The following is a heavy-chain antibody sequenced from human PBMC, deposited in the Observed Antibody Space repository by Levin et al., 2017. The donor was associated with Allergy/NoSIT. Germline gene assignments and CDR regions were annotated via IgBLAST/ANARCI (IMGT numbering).Heavy chain of an antibody. D-gene: IGHD3-10*01. CDR1: GFIFSDYG. Sequence: GGSLRLSCAASGFIFSDYGFHWVRQAPGKGLEWVAAISYDGFKKYFGDSVKGRITISRDDFKNTLYLQMNSLRGDDTGVYYCAKAPPDGSGSFGMDVWGQGTTVTVSS. J-gene: IGHJ6*02. V-gene: IGHV3-30*18. CDR3: AKAPPDGSGSFGMDV. CDR2: ISYDGFKK.